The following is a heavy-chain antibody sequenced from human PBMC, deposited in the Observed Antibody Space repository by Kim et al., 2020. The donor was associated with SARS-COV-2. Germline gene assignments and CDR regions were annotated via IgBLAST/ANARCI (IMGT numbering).Heavy chain of an antibody. Sequence: LSLTCAASGFTFSDDYMSWIRQAPGKGLEWISYITSGGSIMYYADSVKGRFTISRDNAKNSLYLQMNSLRAEDTAVYYCARLQGSGYTDYDTNIYF. J-gene: IGHJ4*01. V-gene: IGHV3-11*04. CDR2: ITSGGSIM. CDR1: GFTFSDDY. D-gene: IGHD5-12*01. CDR3: ARLQGSGYTDYDTNIYF.